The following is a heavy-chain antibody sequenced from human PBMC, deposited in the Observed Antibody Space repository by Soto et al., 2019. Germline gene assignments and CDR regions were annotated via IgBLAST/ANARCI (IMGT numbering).Heavy chain of an antibody. V-gene: IGHV3-74*01. CDR1: GFTFSSYC. CDR2: INSDGSST. D-gene: IGHD4-17*01. J-gene: IGHJ4*02. CDR3: ARVNLYGDYFDY. Sequence: GGSLRLSCAASGFTFSSYCMHLVRQAPGKGLVWVSRINSDGSSTSYADSVKGRFTISRDNAKNTLYLQMNSLRAEDTAVYYCARVNLYGDYFDYWGQGTLVTVSS.